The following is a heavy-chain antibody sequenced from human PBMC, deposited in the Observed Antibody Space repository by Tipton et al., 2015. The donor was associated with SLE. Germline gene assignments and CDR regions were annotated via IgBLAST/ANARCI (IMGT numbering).Heavy chain of an antibody. D-gene: IGHD3-16*01. Sequence: TLSLTCAVSGYSISSGYYWGWIRQPPGKGLEWIGSIYHSGSTYYNPSLKSRVTISVDTSKNQFSLKLSSVTAADTAVYYCARDARGGERDYWGQGTLVTVSS. J-gene: IGHJ4*02. CDR1: GYSISSGYY. CDR3: ARDARGGERDY. CDR2: IYHSGST. V-gene: IGHV4-38-2*02.